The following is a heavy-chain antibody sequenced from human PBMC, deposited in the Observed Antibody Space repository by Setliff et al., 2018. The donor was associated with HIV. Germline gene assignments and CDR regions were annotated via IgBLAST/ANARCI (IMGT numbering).Heavy chain of an antibody. CDR2: IYSSGST. Sequence: SETLSLTCTVSGGSISSYYWSWTRQPPGKGLEWLGHIYSSGSTNYNPSLKSRVTMSVDTSKNQFSLKLSSVTAADTAVYYCARGLSFYDPGGFDYWGQGTLVTVSS. J-gene: IGHJ4*02. V-gene: IGHV4-4*09. D-gene: IGHD3-22*01. CDR1: GGSISSYY. CDR3: ARGLSFYDPGGFDY.